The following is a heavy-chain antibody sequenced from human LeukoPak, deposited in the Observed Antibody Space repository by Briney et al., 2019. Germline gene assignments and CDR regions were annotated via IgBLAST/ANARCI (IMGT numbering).Heavy chain of an antibody. CDR1: GFTFSSYA. J-gene: IGHJ6*03. Sequence: GRSLRLSCAASGFTFSSYAMHWVRQAPGKGLEWVAVISYDGSNRYYADSVKGRFTISRDNSKNTLYLQMNSLRAEDTAVYYCARDRRLWNMDVWGTGTTVTISS. V-gene: IGHV3-30*04. CDR2: ISYDGSNR. D-gene: IGHD4/OR15-4a*01. CDR3: ARDRRLWNMDV.